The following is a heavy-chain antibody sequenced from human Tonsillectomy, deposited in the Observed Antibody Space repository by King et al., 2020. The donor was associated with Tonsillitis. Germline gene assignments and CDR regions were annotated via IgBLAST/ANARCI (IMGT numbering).Heavy chain of an antibody. Sequence: VQLVESGGGLIQPGGSLRLSCAASGFTFSSYAMNWVRQAPGKGLEWVSGISGSGGSTYYADSVKGRFAISRDNSKNTLYLRMNSLRAEDTAVYYCAKDRDFWSPHGMDVWGQGTTVTVSS. J-gene: IGHJ6*02. CDR1: GFTFSSYA. V-gene: IGHV3-23*04. D-gene: IGHD3-3*01. CDR3: AKDRDFWSPHGMDV. CDR2: ISGSGGST.